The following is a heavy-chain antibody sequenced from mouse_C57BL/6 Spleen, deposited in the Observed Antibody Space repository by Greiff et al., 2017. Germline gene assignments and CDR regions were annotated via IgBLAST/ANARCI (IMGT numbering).Heavy chain of an antibody. CDR1: GYTFTSYW. J-gene: IGHJ3*01. CDR3: ARWAYGNFSAWFAY. V-gene: IGHV1-64*01. D-gene: IGHD2-1*01. CDR2: IHPNSGIT. Sequence: QVQLQQPGAELVKPGASVKLSCKASGYTFTSYWMHWVKQRPGQGLEWIGMIHPNSGITNYNEKFKSKATLTVDKSSSTAYMQLSSLTSEDSAVYYCARWAYGNFSAWFAYWGQGTLVTVSA.